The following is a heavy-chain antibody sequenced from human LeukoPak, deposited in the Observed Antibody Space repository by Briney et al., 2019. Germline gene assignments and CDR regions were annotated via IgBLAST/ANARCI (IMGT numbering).Heavy chain of an antibody. CDR1: GYTFTGYY. V-gene: IGHV1-2*02. Sequence: GASVKVSCKASGYTFTGYYMHWVRQAPGQGLEWMGWINPNSGGTNYAQKFQGRVTMTRDTSISTAYMELSRLRSDDTAVYYCARDRNTTIGRMDAWGQGTTVTVSS. D-gene: IGHD3-22*01. CDR3: ARDRNTTIGRMDA. CDR2: INPNSGGT. J-gene: IGHJ6*02.